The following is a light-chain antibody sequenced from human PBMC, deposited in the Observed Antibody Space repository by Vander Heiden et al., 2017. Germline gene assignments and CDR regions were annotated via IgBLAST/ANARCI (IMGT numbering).Light chain of an antibody. CDR3: QQYNSYSPYT. Sequence: DIKMTQSPSTLSASVGDRVTITCRASQSISSWLAWYQQKPGKAPKLLIYKASTLQSGVPSRFSGSGSGTEFTLTISSLQPDDFAIYHCQQYNSYSPYTFGQGTKLGI. J-gene: IGKJ2*01. CDR2: KAS. CDR1: QSISSW. V-gene: IGKV1-5*03.